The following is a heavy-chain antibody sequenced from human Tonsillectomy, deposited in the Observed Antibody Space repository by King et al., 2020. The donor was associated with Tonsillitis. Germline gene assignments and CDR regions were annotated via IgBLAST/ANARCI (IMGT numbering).Heavy chain of an antibody. Sequence: VQLVESGGGLVQPGGSLRLSCAASGFTFSIYAMTWVRQAPGKGLEWVSAISGSGGSTYYADSVKGRFTISRDSSKNTLYLQMNSLRAEDTAVYYCAKAGSSTSWYYYYGMDVWGQGTTVTVSS. CDR2: ISGSGGST. CDR3: AKAGSSTSWYYYYGMDV. J-gene: IGHJ6*02. V-gene: IGHV3-23*04. CDR1: GFTFSIYA. D-gene: IGHD6-13*01.